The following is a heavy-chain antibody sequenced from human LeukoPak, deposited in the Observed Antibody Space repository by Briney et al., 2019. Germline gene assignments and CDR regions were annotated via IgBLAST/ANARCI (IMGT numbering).Heavy chain of an antibody. D-gene: IGHD3-22*01. CDR1: GFTFNNYA. Sequence: GGSLRLSCAASGFTFNNYAMNWVRQAPGKGLEWVSPISGSGGNTYYADSVKGRFTISRDNSKNTLYLQMNSLRAEDTAVYYCAKEGDSTGYYDYFDYWGQGTLVTVSS. J-gene: IGHJ4*02. CDR3: AKEGDSTGYYDYFDY. V-gene: IGHV3-23*01. CDR2: ISGSGGNT.